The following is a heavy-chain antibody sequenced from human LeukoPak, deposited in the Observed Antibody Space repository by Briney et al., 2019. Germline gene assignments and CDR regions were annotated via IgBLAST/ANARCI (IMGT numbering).Heavy chain of an antibody. CDR1: GYTFTSYA. Sequence: ASVKVSCKASGYTFTSYAMNWVRQAPGQGLEWMGWINTNTGNPTYAQGFTGRFVFSLDTSVSTAYLQISSLKAEDTAVYYCARGQGYDYVWGSYRYTSYFDYWGQGTLVTVSS. J-gene: IGHJ4*02. CDR2: INTNTGNP. V-gene: IGHV7-4-1*02. D-gene: IGHD3-16*02. CDR3: ARGQGYDYVWGSYRYTSYFDY.